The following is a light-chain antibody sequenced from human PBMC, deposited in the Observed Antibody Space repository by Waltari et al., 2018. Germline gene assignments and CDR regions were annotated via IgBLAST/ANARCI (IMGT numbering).Light chain of an antibody. CDR3: QSTDSSGSFVV. J-gene: IGLJ2*01. CDR1: ALPNEF. V-gene: IGLV3-25*03. CDR2: RDT. Sequence: SYELTQPPSVSVSPGQTARITRSGDALPNEFTSWYQQTPGQAPILLMFRDTERPSGIPERFSGSSSGTIVTLTITGVQAEDEADYYCQSTDSSGSFVVFGGGTKLTVL.